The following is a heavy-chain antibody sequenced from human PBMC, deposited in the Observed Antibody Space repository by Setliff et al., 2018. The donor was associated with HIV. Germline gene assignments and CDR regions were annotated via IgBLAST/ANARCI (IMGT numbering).Heavy chain of an antibody. Sequence: SETLSLTCTVSGGSISSYYWSWIRQPPGKGLEWIGYIYYSGSTNYNPSLKSRVTISVDTSKNQFSLKLSSVTAADTAMYYCAKSYTSAWYEGWFDPWGQGTLVTVSS. CDR3: AKSYTSAWYEGWFDP. CDR1: GGSISSYY. V-gene: IGHV4-59*01. D-gene: IGHD6-13*01. CDR2: IYYSGST. J-gene: IGHJ5*02.